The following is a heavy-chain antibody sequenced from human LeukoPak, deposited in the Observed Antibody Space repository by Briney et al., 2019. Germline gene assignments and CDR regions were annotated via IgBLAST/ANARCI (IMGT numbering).Heavy chain of an antibody. J-gene: IGHJ4*02. CDR1: GFTFSSYA. V-gene: IGHV3-30-3*01. CDR2: ISYDGSNK. CDR3: AKADYGHDY. Sequence: GGSLRLSCAASGFTFSSYAMHWVRQAPGKGLEWVAVISYDGSNKYYADSVKGRFTISRDNSKNTLYLQMNSLRAEDTAVYYCAKADYGHDYWGQGTLVTVSS. D-gene: IGHD4-17*01.